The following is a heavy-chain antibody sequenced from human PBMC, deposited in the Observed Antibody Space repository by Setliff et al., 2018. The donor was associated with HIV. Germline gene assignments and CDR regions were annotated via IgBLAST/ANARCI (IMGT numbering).Heavy chain of an antibody. D-gene: IGHD2-2*01. CDR1: YATLSTADXX. CDR3: SRQSTTSRDFDS. CDR2: VSYTGTT. V-gene: IGHV4-30-4*01. J-gene: IGHJ4*02. Sequence: PSETMSPTCTASYATLSTADXXWTWLRQPPGKGLDCIGFVSYTGTTRYSPSLRRRISISIDASKNKFSLQLSSVTAAAPAVYYCSRQSTTSRDFDSWGQGTLVTVSS.